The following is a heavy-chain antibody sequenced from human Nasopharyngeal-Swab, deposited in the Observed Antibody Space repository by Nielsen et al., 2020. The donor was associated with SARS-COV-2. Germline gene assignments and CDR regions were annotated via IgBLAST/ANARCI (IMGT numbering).Heavy chain of an antibody. Sequence: SETLSLTCTVSGGSISSGDYYWSWIRQPPGKGLEWIGYIYNSGSTYYNPSLKSRVTISVDTSKNQFSLRLNSVTAADTAVYYCARAIPNLGYCNNGVCATGPFDVWGQGTMVPVSS. V-gene: IGHV4-30-4*01. CDR1: GGSISSGDYY. D-gene: IGHD2-8*01. CDR2: IYNSGST. J-gene: IGHJ3*01. CDR3: ARAIPNLGYCNNGVCATGPFDV.